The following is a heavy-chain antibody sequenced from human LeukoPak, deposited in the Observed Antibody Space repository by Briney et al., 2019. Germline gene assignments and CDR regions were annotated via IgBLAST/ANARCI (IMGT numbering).Heavy chain of an antibody. CDR1: GGSFSGYY. J-gene: IGHJ5*02. CDR2: INHSGST. Sequence: PSETLSLTCAVYGGSFSGYYWSWIRQPPGKGLEWIGEINHSGSTNYNPSLKSRVTISVDTSKNQFSLKLSSVTAADTAVYYCARGRDWSDGRGWFDPWGQGTLVTVSS. V-gene: IGHV4-34*01. D-gene: IGHD1-1*01. CDR3: ARGRDWSDGRGWFDP.